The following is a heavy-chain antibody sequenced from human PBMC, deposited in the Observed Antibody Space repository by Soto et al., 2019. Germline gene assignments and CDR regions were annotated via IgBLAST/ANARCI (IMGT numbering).Heavy chain of an antibody. D-gene: IGHD6-13*01. CDR3: ARRTRLEGIAAADTPKIYYYYGMDV. J-gene: IGHJ6*02. V-gene: IGHV1-69*12. CDR2: IIPIFGTA. Sequence: QVQLVQSGAEVKKPGSSVKVSCKASGGTFSSYAISWVRQAPGQGLEWMGGIIPIFGTANYAQKFQGRVNITADESTSPAYMELSSLRSEHTAVYYCARRTRLEGIAAADTPKIYYYYGMDVWGQGTTVTVSS. CDR1: GGTFSSYA.